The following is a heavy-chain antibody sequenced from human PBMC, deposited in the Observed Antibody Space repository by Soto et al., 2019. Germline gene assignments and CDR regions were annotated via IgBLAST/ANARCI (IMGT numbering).Heavy chain of an antibody. D-gene: IGHD3-3*01. CDR1: GYTLTELS. Sequence: GASVKVSCKVSGYTLTELSMHWVRQAPGKGLEWMGGFDPEDGETIYAQKFQGRVTMTEDTSTDTAYMELSSLRSEDTAVYYCATAFGHITIFGVVPLYYYGMDAWGQGTTVTVSS. CDR2: FDPEDGET. V-gene: IGHV1-24*01. CDR3: ATAFGHITIFGVVPLYYYGMDA. J-gene: IGHJ6*02.